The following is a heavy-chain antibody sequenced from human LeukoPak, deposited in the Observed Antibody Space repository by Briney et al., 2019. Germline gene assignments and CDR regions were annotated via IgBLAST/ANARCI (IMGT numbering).Heavy chain of an antibody. D-gene: IGHD5-24*01. V-gene: IGHV4-59*01. Sequence: SETLSLTCTLSGRSISIYYWSCVRLPPGEGLECLRYIYYSGSTNSHPPLKGRFTIPVDMSKNHFTLKLSYLTAADPVVYFCGRGRDGYKELDYWRQETVHTVPS. CDR3: GRGRDGYKELDY. J-gene: IGHJ4*02. CDR2: IYYSGST. CDR1: GRSISIYY.